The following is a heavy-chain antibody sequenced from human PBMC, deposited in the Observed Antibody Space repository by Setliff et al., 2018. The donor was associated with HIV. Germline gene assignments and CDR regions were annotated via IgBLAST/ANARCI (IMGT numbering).Heavy chain of an antibody. CDR2: IYSDGTT. CDR3: ARHDCGGDCSINWFDP. J-gene: IGHJ5*02. CDR1: GGSIRDYY. V-gene: IGHV4-4*07. Sequence: SETLSLTCRVSGGSIRDYYWNWIRQPAGKGLEWIGRIYSDGTTYYNPSLKSRVTLSLDTSKNQFSLELTSVTAADTAVYYCARHDCGGDCSINWFDPWGQGTLVTVSS. D-gene: IGHD2-21*02.